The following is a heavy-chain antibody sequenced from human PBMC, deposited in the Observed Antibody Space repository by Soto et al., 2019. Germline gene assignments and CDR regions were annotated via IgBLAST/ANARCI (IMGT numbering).Heavy chain of an antibody. CDR3: ARGELWFGELFYYFDY. CDR1: GYTFTSYA. Sequence: QVPLVQSGAEVKKPGASVKVSCKASGYTFTSYAMHWVRQAPGQRLEWMGWINAGNGNTKYSQKFQGRVTITRDTSASTAYMELSSLRSEDTAVYYCARGELWFGELFYYFDYWGQGTLVTVSS. V-gene: IGHV1-3*01. D-gene: IGHD3-10*01. J-gene: IGHJ4*02. CDR2: INAGNGNT.